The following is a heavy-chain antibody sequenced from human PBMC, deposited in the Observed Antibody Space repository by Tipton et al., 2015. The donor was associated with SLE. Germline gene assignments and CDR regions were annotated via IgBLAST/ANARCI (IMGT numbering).Heavy chain of an antibody. D-gene: IGHD6-6*01. CDR1: GYSISSGYY. CDR2: IYHSGST. V-gene: IGHV4-38-2*01. Sequence: TLSLTCAVSGYSISSGYYWGWIRQPPGKGLEWIGSIYHSGSTYYNPSLKSRVTISVDTSKNQFSLKLSSVTAADTAVYYCARIPIEYTSAFDIWGQGTMVTVSS. J-gene: IGHJ3*02. CDR3: ARIPIEYTSAFDI.